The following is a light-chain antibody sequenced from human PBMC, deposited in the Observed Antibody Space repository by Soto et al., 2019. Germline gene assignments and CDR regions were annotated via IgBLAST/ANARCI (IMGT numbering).Light chain of an antibody. CDR2: DAS. J-gene: IGKJ5*01. Sequence: SHMTQSHSTLSASVGDRVTVTCRASQSISSWLAWYQQKPGKAPKLLIYDASSLESGVPSRFSGSGSGTEFTLTISSLHPDDFATYYCQQYNSYSLVTFGQGTRLEIK. CDR3: QQYNSYSLVT. V-gene: IGKV1-5*01. CDR1: QSISSW.